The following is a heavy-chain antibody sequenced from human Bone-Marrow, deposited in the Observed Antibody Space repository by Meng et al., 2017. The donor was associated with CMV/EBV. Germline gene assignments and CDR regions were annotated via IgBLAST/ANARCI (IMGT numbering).Heavy chain of an antibody. CDR1: GGSVSSGSYY. V-gene: IGHV4-39*07. Sequence: SETLSLTCTVSGGSVSSGSYYWGWIRQPPGKGLEWIGSIYYSGSTYYNPSLKSRVTISVDTSKNQFSLKLSSVTAADTAVYYCARDRAGGGSYLDYWGQGTLVTVSS. D-gene: IGHD1-26*01. CDR2: IYYSGST. J-gene: IGHJ4*02. CDR3: ARDRAGGGSYLDY.